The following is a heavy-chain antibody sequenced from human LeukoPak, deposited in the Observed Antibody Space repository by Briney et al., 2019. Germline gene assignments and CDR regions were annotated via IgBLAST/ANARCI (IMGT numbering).Heavy chain of an antibody. J-gene: IGHJ4*02. CDR2: INHSGST. D-gene: IGHD3-22*01. V-gene: IGHV4-34*01. CDR3: VTYYFDSSGPKKNY. Sequence: PSETLSLTCAVYGGSFSGYYWSWIRQPPGKGLEWIGEINHSGSTNYNPSLKSRVTISVDTSKKQFSLKLSSVTAADTAVYYCVTYYFDSSGPKKNYWGQGTLVTVSS. CDR1: GGSFSGYY.